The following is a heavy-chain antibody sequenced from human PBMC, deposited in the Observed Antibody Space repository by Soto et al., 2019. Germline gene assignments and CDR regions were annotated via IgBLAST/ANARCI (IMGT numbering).Heavy chain of an antibody. Sequence: GESLQISCQGSGCSFAGYWITWVRQKPGKGLEWMGRIDPSDSQTYYSPSFRGHVTISVTKSITTVFLQWSSLRASDTAMYYCARQIYDSDTGPNFQYYFDSWGQGTPVTVSS. D-gene: IGHD3-22*01. V-gene: IGHV5-10-1*01. CDR2: IDPSDSQT. J-gene: IGHJ4*02. CDR3: ARQIYDSDTGPNFQYYFDS. CDR1: GCSFAGYW.